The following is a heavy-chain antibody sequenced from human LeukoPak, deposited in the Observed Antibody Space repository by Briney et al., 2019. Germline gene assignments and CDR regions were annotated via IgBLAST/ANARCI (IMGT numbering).Heavy chain of an antibody. CDR3: AKEYCSNSVCHSLDY. D-gene: IGHD2-8*01. CDR2: ISYDGSNK. V-gene: IGHV3-30*18. J-gene: IGHJ4*02. CDR1: GFTFSSSG. Sequence: SGGSLRLSCAASGFTFSSSGMHWVRQAPGKGLEWVAVISYDGSNKYYADSVKGRFTFSRDNFKNTLYLQMNSLRAEDTAVYYCAKEYCSNSVCHSLDYWGQGTLVTVSS.